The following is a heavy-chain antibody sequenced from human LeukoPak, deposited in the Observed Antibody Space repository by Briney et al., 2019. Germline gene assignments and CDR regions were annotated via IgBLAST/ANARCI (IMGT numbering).Heavy chain of an antibody. Sequence: GGSLRLSCAASGFTFSSYWMSWVRQAPGKGLEWVANIKQDGSEKYYVDSVKGRFTISRDNAKNSLYLQMNSLRAEDTAVYYCAGDPSFGVVISVMDVWGKGTTVTVSS. CDR3: AGDPSFGVVISVMDV. J-gene: IGHJ6*04. CDR1: GFTFSSYW. CDR2: IKQDGSEK. V-gene: IGHV3-7*01. D-gene: IGHD3-3*01.